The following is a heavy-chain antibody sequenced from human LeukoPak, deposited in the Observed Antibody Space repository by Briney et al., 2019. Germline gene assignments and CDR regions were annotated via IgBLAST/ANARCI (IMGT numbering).Heavy chain of an antibody. J-gene: IGHJ4*02. CDR3: ASGGDYYGSGGPIGLPFDY. CDR2: IWYDGSNK. Sequence: PGGSLRLSCAASGFTFSSYGMHWVRQAPGKGLEWVAVIWYDGSNKYYADSVKGRFTISRDNSKNTLYLQMNSLRAEDTAVYYCASGGDYYGSGGPIGLPFDYWGQGTLVTVSS. D-gene: IGHD3-10*01. CDR1: GFTFSSYG. V-gene: IGHV3-33*01.